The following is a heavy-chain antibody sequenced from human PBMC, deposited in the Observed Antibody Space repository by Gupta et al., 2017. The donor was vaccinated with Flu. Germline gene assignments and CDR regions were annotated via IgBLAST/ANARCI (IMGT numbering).Heavy chain of an antibody. Sequence: QLQLVQSWAELMQPAAPVKVSCKASRYPFSNHDINWVRQAPGQGLEWMGWVTPNSGYTGYAQKFQGRLTLTRNTSISTAYMELSSLRSEDTAVYYCVRRDNLDYWGQGTLVTVPS. V-gene: IGHV1-8*01. CDR3: VRRDNLDY. D-gene: IGHD3-9*01. CDR1: RYPFSNHD. CDR2: VTPNSGYT. J-gene: IGHJ4*02.